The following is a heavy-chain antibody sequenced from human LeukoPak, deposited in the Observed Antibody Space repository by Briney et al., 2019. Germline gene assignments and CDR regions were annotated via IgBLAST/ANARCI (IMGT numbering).Heavy chain of an antibody. CDR2: IYYSGST. D-gene: IGHD3-22*01. Sequence: PSETLSLTCTVSGGSFSSSSYYWGWIRQPPGKGLEWIGSIYYSGSTYYNPSLKSRVTISVDTSKNQFSLKLSSVTAADTAVYYCARGLQGYYDSSGYSNWGQGTLVTVSS. CDR3: ARGLQGYYDSSGYSN. CDR1: GGSFSSSSYY. J-gene: IGHJ4*02. V-gene: IGHV4-39*07.